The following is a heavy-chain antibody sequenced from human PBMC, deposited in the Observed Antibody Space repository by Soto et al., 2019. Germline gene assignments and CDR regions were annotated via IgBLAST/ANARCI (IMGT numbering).Heavy chain of an antibody. J-gene: IGHJ4*02. D-gene: IGHD5-12*01. CDR1: GFTFSSYW. CDR3: ARDPEYSGYDSYFDY. Sequence: PGGSLRLSCAASGFTFSSYWMHWVRQAPGKGLVWVSRINSDGSSTSYADSVKGRFTISRDNAKNTLYLQMNSLRAEDTAVYYCARDPEYSGYDSYFDYWGQGTLVTVSS. V-gene: IGHV3-74*01. CDR2: INSDGSST.